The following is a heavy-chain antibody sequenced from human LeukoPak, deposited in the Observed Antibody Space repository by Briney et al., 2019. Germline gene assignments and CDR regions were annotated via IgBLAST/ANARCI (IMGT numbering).Heavy chain of an antibody. D-gene: IGHD3-22*01. Sequence: SETLSLTCTVSGGSISSSIYYWGWIRQPPGRGLEWIGSIYYSGSTYYNPSLKSRLTIFVDTSKNQFSLRLSSVTAADTAVYYCASRRNYYDSSGHYYGFNYWGQGTLVAVSS. V-gene: IGHV4-39*07. CDR2: IYYSGST. J-gene: IGHJ4*02. CDR1: GGSISSSIYY. CDR3: ASRRNYYDSSGHYYGFNY.